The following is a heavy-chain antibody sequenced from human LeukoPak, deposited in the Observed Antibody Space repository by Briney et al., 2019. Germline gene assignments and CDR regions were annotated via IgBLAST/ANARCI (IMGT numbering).Heavy chain of an antibody. Sequence: PGGSLRLSCAASGFTFSSYSMNWVRQAPGKGLEWVSSISSSSSTIYYADSVKGRFTISRDNAKNSLYLQMNSLRAEDTAVYYCAILGPMVRGVIQGAFDIWGQGTMVTVSS. V-gene: IGHV3-48*01. CDR3: AILGPMVRGVIQGAFDI. CDR2: ISSSSSTI. J-gene: IGHJ3*02. CDR1: GFTFSSYS. D-gene: IGHD3-10*01.